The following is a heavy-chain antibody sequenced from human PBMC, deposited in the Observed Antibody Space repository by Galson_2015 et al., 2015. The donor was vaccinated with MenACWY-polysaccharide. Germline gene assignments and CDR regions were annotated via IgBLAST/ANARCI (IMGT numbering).Heavy chain of an antibody. D-gene: IGHD2-2*01. J-gene: IGHJ5*02. CDR1: GYTFTSHA. V-gene: IGHV1-3*01. CDR2: INVGNGGT. CDR3: ARVRYCSSISCFNNWFDP. Sequence: SVKVSCKASGYTFTSHAIHWVRQAPGQRLEWMGWINVGNGGTKYSEKFQGRVTITRDTSASSAYMELSSLRSEDTAVYYCARVRYCSSISCFNNWFDPWDQGTLVAVSS.